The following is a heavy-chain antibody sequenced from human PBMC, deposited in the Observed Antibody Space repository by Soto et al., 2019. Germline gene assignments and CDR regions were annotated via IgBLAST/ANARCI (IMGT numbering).Heavy chain of an antibody. D-gene: IGHD2-15*01. Sequence: QLQLQESGPGLVKPSETLSLTCTVSGGSISSSSYYWGWIRQPPGKGLEWIGSIYYSGSTYYNPSLKSRVTISVDTSKNQFSLKLGSVTAADTAVYYCRGYCSGGSCYARDYYYYMDVWGKGTTVTVSS. CDR1: GGSISSSSYY. CDR3: RGYCSGGSCYARDYYYYMDV. V-gene: IGHV4-39*01. CDR2: IYYSGST. J-gene: IGHJ6*03.